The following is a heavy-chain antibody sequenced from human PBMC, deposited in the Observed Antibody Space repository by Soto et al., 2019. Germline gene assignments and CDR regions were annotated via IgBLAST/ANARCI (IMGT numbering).Heavy chain of an antibody. V-gene: IGHV1-8*01. J-gene: IGHJ4*02. CDR2: MNPKSGNR. CDR1: GYTFTSYD. CDR3: ARGYCSGGSCYSGVSFW. Sequence: QVQLVQSGAEVKKPGASVKVSCKASGYTFTSYDINWVRQATGQGLEWMGWMNPKSGNRGYAQKFQGRVTMTRNTSISTAYVELSSLRSEDTAVYYCARGYCSGGSCYSGVSFWWGQGTLVTVSS. D-gene: IGHD2-15*01.